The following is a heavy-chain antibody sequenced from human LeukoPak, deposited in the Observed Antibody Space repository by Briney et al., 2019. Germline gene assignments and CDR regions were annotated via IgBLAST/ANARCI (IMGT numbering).Heavy chain of an antibody. CDR2: INHSGST. Sequence: SETLSLTCGVYGGSFSGYYWSWIRQPPGKGREWIGEINHSGSTNYNPSLKSRVTISVDTSKNQFSLKLSSVTAADSAVYYCARFRNYSTVYYYYYMVVWGKGTTVTVSS. CDR1: GGSFSGYY. J-gene: IGHJ6*03. CDR3: ARFRNYSTVYYYYYMVV. D-gene: IGHD4-11*01. V-gene: IGHV4-34*01.